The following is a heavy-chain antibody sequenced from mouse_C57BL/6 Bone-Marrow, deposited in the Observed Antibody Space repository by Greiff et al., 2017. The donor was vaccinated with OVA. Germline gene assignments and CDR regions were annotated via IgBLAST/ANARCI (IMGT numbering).Heavy chain of an antibody. D-gene: IGHD2-1*01. CDR1: GYTFTDYY. V-gene: IGHV1-77*01. CDR3: ARYGNYGGWFAY. J-gene: IGHJ3*01. Sequence: VQLQESGAELVKPGASVKISCKASGYTFTDYYINWVKQRPGQGLEWIGKIGPGSGSPYYNEKFKGKATLTADKSYSTAYMQLSSLTSEDAAVYFCARYGNYGGWFAYWGRGTLVTVSA. CDR2: IGPGSGSP.